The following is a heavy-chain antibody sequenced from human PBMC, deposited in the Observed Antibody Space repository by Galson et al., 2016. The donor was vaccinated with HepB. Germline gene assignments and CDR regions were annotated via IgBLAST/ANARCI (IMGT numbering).Heavy chain of an antibody. CDR1: GASISSYY. J-gene: IGHJ2*01. Sequence: ETLSLTCTVSGASISSYYWSWIRQPPGKGLEWIGYIYYSGSTNYNPSLKSRVTISVDTSKKQFSLKLSSVTAADTAVYYCAGVEVTELVNWYFDLWGRGTLVTVSS. V-gene: IGHV4-59*01. D-gene: IGHD4-11*01. CDR3: AGVEVTELVNWYFDL. CDR2: IYYSGST.